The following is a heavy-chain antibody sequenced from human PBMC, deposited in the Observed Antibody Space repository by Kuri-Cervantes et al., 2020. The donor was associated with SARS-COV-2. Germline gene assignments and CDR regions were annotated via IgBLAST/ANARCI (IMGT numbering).Heavy chain of an antibody. V-gene: IGHV3-11*04. CDR2: IGPTGTTK. CDR3: ARAYGDYVFREGLDS. D-gene: IGHD4-17*01. J-gene: IGHJ4*02. Sequence: GESLKISCTASGFIFSDYYMTWIRQARGKGLEWVSNIGPTGTTKYYADSVKGRFTISRDNAKNSLYLQMNSLRVEDTALYYCARAYGDYVFREGLDSWGQGTLVTVSS. CDR1: GFIFSDYY.